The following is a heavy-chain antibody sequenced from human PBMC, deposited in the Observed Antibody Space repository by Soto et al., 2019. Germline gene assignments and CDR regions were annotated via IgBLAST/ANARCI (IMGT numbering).Heavy chain of an antibody. CDR3: TRDLFSYDYSGILWFDP. CDR2: IRSKGHNYAT. D-gene: IGHD3-16*01. J-gene: IGHJ5*02. V-gene: IGHV3-73*01. Sequence: GGSLRLSCAASGFAFSGSAMYWVRQASGKGPEWVGRIRSKGHNYATEYAASVRGRFTISRDDSKNTAYLQMNSLQTEDTAVYYCTRDLFSYDYSGILWFDPWGQGTLVTVSS. CDR1: GFAFSGSA.